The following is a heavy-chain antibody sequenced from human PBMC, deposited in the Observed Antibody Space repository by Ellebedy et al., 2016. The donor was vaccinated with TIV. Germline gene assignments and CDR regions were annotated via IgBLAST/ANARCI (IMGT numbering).Heavy chain of an antibody. Sequence: AASVKVSCKASGGTFSSYAISWVRQAPGQGLAWMGGIIPMFGTANYAQKFQGRVSITADKSTTTVYMEVSSLRSEDTAVYYCAREGREYNTPSQYFQNWGQGTVVTVSS. J-gene: IGHJ1*01. CDR2: IIPMFGTA. CDR1: GGTFSSYA. D-gene: IGHD5-24*01. CDR3: AREGREYNTPSQYFQN. V-gene: IGHV1-69*06.